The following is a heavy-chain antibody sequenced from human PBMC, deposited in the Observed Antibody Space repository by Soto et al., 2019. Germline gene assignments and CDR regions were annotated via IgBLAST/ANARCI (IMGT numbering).Heavy chain of an antibody. D-gene: IGHD4-17*01. J-gene: IGHJ4*02. V-gene: IGHV3-30*01. CDR2: ISYDGSNK. Sequence: QVPLVESGGGVVQPGRSLRLSCAASGFTFSSYAMYWVRQAPGKGLEWVAVISYDGSNKYYAASVKGRFTISRDNSKSTLYLQMNSLRPEDTAIYYCARDGYGGNYELAYWGQGTLVTVSS. CDR1: GFTFSSYA. CDR3: ARDGYGGNYELAY.